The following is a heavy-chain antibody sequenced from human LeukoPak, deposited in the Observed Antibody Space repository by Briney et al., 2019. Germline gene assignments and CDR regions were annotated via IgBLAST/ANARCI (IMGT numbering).Heavy chain of an antibody. CDR2: ISGGGGST. D-gene: IGHD3-22*01. Sequence: GGSLRLSRAASGFTFSSYAMSWVRQAPGKGLDWVSAISGGGGSTYYADSVKGRFTISRDNSKNTLYLQMNSLRAEDTAVYYCAKGRDSSGYYYYYGMDVWGQGTTVTASS. CDR3: AKGRDSSGYYYYYGMDV. CDR1: GFTFSSYA. J-gene: IGHJ6*02. V-gene: IGHV3-23*01.